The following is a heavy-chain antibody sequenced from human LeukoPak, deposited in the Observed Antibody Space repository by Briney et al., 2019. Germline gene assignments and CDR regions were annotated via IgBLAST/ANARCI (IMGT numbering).Heavy chain of an antibody. D-gene: IGHD1-26*01. CDR1: GYTFTSYA. V-gene: IGHV1-3*03. Sequence: ASVKVSCKASGYTFTSYAMHWVRQAPGQRLEWMGWINAGNGNTKYSQEFQGRVTITRDTTASTAYMELSSLRSEDMAVYYCARHSPVGIYYFDYWGQGTLVTVSS. CDR2: INAGNGNT. CDR3: ARHSPVGIYYFDY. J-gene: IGHJ4*02.